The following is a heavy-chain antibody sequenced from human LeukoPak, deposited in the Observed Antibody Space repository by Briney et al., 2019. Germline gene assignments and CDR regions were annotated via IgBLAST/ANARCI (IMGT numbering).Heavy chain of an antibody. CDR3: ATLGISDYFDY. Sequence: GGSLRLSCAASGFTFSDYYMSWIRQAPGKGLEWVSYISSSSSYTNYADSVKGRFTISRDNAKNSLYLQMNSLRAEDTAVYYCATLGISDYFDYWGQGTLVTVSS. CDR1: GFTFSDYY. CDR2: ISSSSSYT. J-gene: IGHJ4*02. D-gene: IGHD1-14*01. V-gene: IGHV3-11*06.